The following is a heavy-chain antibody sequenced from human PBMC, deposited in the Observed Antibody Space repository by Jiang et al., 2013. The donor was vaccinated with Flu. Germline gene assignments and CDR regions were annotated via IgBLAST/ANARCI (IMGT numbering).Heavy chain of an antibody. Sequence: SGAEVKKPGASVKVSCKASGYTFNSFDINWVRQAAGQGLEWMGWMNAYNGRTGYAQKFQGRVTMTRDTSISTAYMELDSLRSGDTAIYYCARSTSIPFWRFDPWGQETLVTVSS. CDR3: ARSTSIPFWRFDP. CDR1: GYTFNSFD. CDR2: MNAYNGRT. V-gene: IGHV1-8*01. D-gene: IGHD2/OR15-2a*01. J-gene: IGHJ5*02.